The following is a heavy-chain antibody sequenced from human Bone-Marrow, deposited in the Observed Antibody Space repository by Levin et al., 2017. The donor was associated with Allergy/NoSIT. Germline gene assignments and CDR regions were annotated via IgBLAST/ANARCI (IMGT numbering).Heavy chain of an antibody. V-gene: IGHV4-59*01. CDR1: GGSMNTSY. CDR3: ARNSRNHYFYGLDV. J-gene: IGHJ6*02. Sequence: SQTLSLTCTVSGGSMNTSYWSWIRHSPEKGLEWIAQIYYTGTAEYNPSLRSRLSVSIDTSINQFSLKLTSVSAADMAVYYCARNSRNHYFYGLDVWGQGTTVIVSS. D-gene: IGHD6-13*01. CDR2: IYYTGTA.